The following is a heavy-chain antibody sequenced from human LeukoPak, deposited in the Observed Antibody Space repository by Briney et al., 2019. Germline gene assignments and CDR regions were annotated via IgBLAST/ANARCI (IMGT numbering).Heavy chain of an antibody. D-gene: IGHD6-19*01. Sequence: PGGSLRLSCAASGFTFSSYAMSWVCQAPGKGLEWVSAISGSGGSTYYADSVKGRFTISRDNSKNTLYLQMNSLRAEDTAVYYCAKRGGQQWLASFDYWGQGTLVTVSS. CDR3: AKRGGQQWLASFDY. CDR1: GFTFSSYA. CDR2: ISGSGGST. J-gene: IGHJ4*02. V-gene: IGHV3-23*01.